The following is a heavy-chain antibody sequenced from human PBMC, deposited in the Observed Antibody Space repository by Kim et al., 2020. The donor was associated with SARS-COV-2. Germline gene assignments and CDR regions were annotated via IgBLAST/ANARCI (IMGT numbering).Heavy chain of an antibody. D-gene: IGHD3-10*01. V-gene: IGHV1-2*02. CDR2: INTQSGGT. CDR3: ARDVLYSYGSGSYYLDR. J-gene: IGHJ4*02. Sequence: ASVKVSCRASGYIFIDYYMHWLRQAPGQGLAWMGWINTQSGGTNYAQKFQDRVTMTRDTSISTAYMELSSLRSDDTAVYYCARDVLYSYGSGSYYLDRWGQGTLVTVSS. CDR1: GYIFIDYY.